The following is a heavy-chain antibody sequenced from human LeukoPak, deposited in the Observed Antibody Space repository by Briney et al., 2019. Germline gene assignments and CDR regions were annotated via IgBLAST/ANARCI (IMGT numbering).Heavy chain of an antibody. Sequence: GGSLRLSCAASGFTFSSYSMNWVPQAPGKGLEWVSSISSSSSYIYYADSVKGRFTISRDNAKNSLYLQMNSLRAEDTAVYYCARDRDGGSGAFDYWGQGTLVTVSS. D-gene: IGHD1-26*01. CDR2: ISSSSSYI. J-gene: IGHJ4*02. CDR3: ARDRDGGSGAFDY. CDR1: GFTFSSYS. V-gene: IGHV3-21*01.